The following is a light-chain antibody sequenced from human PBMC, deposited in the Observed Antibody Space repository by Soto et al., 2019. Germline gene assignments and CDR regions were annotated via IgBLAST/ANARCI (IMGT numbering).Light chain of an antibody. V-gene: IGKV1-39*01. Sequence: DIQMTQSPSSLSASVGDRVTITCRASQSISSYLNWYEQKQGKAPKLLIYGASSLQSGVPSKFSGSGSVTDFTLSISSLQPEDFANYYCQQSYSTPWTFGQGTKVEIK. CDR1: QSISSY. CDR2: GAS. J-gene: IGKJ1*01. CDR3: QQSYSTPWT.